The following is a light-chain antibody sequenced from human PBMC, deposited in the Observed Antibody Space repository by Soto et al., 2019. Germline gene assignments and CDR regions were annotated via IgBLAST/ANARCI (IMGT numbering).Light chain of an antibody. V-gene: IGLV2-8*01. CDR3: CSYAGSYSYV. CDR1: SSDVGGYNY. J-gene: IGLJ1*01. CDR2: EVT. Sequence: QSALTQPPSASGSPGQSVTISCTGTSSDVGGYNYVSWFQQHPGKAPKLIIYEVTKRPSGVPNRFSGSKSGNTASLTVSGLQAEDEADYFCCSYAGSYSYVFGTGTKVTV.